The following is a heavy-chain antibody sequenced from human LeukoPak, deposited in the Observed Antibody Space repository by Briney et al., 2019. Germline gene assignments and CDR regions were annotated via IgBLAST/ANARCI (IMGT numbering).Heavy chain of an antibody. CDR1: GFNMSDYW. CDR3: VGSSGWWGFDY. J-gene: IGHJ4*02. D-gene: IGHD6-19*01. V-gene: IGHV3-7*01. CDR2: IKQDGSEI. Sequence: GGSLRLSCIASGFNMSDYWMSWVRQAPGKGLEWVANIKQDGSEIYSGDSLKGRFTISRDNAKNSLYLQMNSLRGEDTAVYYCVGSSGWWGFDYWGQGTLVTVSS.